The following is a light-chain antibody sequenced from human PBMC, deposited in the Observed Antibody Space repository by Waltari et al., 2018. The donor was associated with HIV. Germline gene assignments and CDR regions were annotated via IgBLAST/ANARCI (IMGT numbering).Light chain of an antibody. V-gene: IGKV2-30*02. CDR1: RSLAHSEGNTY. CDR3: MQGTYWPLT. CDR2: KVS. Sequence: DVVMTQSPLSLPVTLGQPASNSCRPSRSLAHSEGNTYLNWLQQRPGQSPRRLIYKVSNRDSGVPDRFSGSGSGTDFTLKISRVEAEDVGVYYGMQGTYWPLTFGGGTKVEIK. J-gene: IGKJ4*01.